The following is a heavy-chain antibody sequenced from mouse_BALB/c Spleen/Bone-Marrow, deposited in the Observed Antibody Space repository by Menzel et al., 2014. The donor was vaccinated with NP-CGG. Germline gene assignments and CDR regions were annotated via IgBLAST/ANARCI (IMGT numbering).Heavy chain of an antibody. J-gene: IGHJ4*01. D-gene: IGHD2-3*01. CDR3: ARWLLPYCLDY. CDR1: GFNIKDTY. V-gene: IGHV14-3*02. CDR2: IDPANGNT. Sequence: VQLQQSGAELVKPGASVKLSCTASGFNIKDTYMHWVKQRPEQGLERIGRIDPANGNTKYDPKFQGRATITADTSSNTAYLQLSSLTSEDTAVYYCARWLLPYCLDYWGQGTSVTVSS.